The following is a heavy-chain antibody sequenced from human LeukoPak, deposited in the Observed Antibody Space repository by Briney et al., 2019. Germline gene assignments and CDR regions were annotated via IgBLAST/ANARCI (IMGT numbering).Heavy chain of an antibody. CDR3: ARSLQGDHFDV. V-gene: IGHV1-46*01. Sequence: EASVKVSCKASGYTFTSYYMHWVRQAPGRGLEWMGIINPSGGSTSYAQKFQGRVTMTRDTSTSTVYMELSSLRSDDTAVYYCARSLQGDHFDVWGQGTMVTVSS. CDR1: GYTFTSYY. D-gene: IGHD2-21*01. CDR2: INPSGGST. J-gene: IGHJ3*01.